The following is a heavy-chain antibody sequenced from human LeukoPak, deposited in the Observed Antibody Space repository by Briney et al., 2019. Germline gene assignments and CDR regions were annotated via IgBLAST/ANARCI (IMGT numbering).Heavy chain of an antibody. Sequence: GSLRLSCAASGFTIITNYMSWVRQAPGRGLEWVSVIYSDGSTYYADSVKGRFTISRDISTNTLYLQLNSLRTEDTAVYYCARLHSRSPHTSFDYWGQGTLVTVSS. CDR2: IYSDGST. V-gene: IGHV3-66*01. D-gene: IGHD6-6*01. J-gene: IGHJ4*02. CDR3: ARLHSRSPHTSFDY. CDR1: GFTIITNY.